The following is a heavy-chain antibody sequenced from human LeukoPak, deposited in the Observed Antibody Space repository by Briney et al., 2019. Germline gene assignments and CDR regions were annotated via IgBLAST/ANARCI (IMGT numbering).Heavy chain of an antibody. J-gene: IGHJ4*02. D-gene: IGHD6-19*01. CDR3: ARGDFEGSSAPDY. Sequence: SETLSLTCTVSGGSISSYYWSWIRQPPGKGLEWIGYIYYSGSTNYNPSLKSRVTISVDTSKNQFSLKLSSVTAADTAVYYCARGDFEGSSAPDYWGQGTLVTVSS. CDR1: GGSISSYY. V-gene: IGHV4-59*01. CDR2: IYYSGST.